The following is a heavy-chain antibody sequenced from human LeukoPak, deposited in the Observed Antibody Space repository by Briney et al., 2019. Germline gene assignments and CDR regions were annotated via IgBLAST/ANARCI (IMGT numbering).Heavy chain of an antibody. Sequence: GGSLRLSCAASGFTFSSYAMSWVRQAPGKGLEWVSVISGSGGSTYYADSVKGRFTISRDNSKNTLYLQMNSLRAEDTAVYYCARDLADDYYYGMDVWGQGTTVTVSS. CDR1: GFTFSSYA. V-gene: IGHV3-23*01. J-gene: IGHJ6*02. CDR3: ARDLADDYYYGMDV. CDR2: ISGSGGST.